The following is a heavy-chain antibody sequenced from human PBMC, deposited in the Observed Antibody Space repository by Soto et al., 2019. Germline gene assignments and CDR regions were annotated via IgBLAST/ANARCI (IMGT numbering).Heavy chain of an antibody. J-gene: IGHJ5*01. Sequence: QPPGKGLEWIGSIYYSGSTYYNPSLKSRVTISVDTSKNQFSLKLSSVTAADTAVYFCGRQLITIVRRGAVAAWGPVSMARLSWG. D-gene: IGHD3-10*01. V-gene: IGHV4-39*01. CDR2: IYYSGST. CDR3: GRQLITIVRRGAVAAWGPVSMARLS.